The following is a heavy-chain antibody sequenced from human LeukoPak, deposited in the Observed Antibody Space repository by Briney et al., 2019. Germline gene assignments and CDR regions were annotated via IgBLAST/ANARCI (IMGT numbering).Heavy chain of an antibody. J-gene: IGHJ6*02. CDR1: GGSFSGYY. CDR3: ARAPNWKGGNYYYYGMDV. CDR2: INHSGST. V-gene: IGHV4-34*01. Sequence: SETLSPTCAVYGGSFSGYYWSWIRQPPGKGLEWIGEINHSGSTNYNPSLKSRVTISVDTSKNQFSLKLSSVTAADTAVYYCARAPNWKGGNYYYYGMDVWGQGTTVTVSS. D-gene: IGHD1-1*01.